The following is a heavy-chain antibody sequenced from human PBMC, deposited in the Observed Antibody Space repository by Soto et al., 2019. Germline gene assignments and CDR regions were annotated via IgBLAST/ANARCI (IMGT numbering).Heavy chain of an antibody. CDR2: ISGSGGST. CDR3: AEQAIAVAEGYFDY. Sequence: EVQLLESGGGLVQPGGSLRLSCAASGFTFSSYAMSWVRQAPGKGLEWVSAISGSGGSTYYADSVKGRFTISRDNSKNSLYQQMTSLRAEDTAVYYWAEQAIAVAEGYFDYWCQGTLVTVSS. V-gene: IGHV3-23*01. J-gene: IGHJ4*02. CDR1: GFTFSSYA. D-gene: IGHD6-19*01.